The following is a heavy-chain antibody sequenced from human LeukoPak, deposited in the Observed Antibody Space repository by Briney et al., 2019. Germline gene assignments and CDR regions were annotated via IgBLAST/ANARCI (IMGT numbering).Heavy chain of an antibody. V-gene: IGHV4-59*01. CDR2: LSYRGNT. CDR3: AKDPPDGPPED. D-gene: IGHD1-14*01. J-gene: IGHJ4*02. Sequence: SETLSLTCTVSGGSISRYYWSWIRQPPGKGLEWIGYLSYRGNTNYNPSLKSRVIISVDTSKNQFSLKLRSVTAADTAVYYCAKDPPDGPPEDWGQGTLVTVSS. CDR1: GGSISRYY.